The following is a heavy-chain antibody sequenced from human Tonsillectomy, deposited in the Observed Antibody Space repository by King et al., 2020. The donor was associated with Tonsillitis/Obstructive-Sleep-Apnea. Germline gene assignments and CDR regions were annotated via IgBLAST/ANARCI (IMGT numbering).Heavy chain of an antibody. V-gene: IGHV1-46*01. CDR3: AMFNYYDSSGYYRYFDY. CDR1: GYTFTSYY. J-gene: IGHJ4*02. D-gene: IGHD3-22*01. Sequence: VQLVESGAEVKKPGASVKVSCKASGYTFTSYYMHWVRQAPGQGLEWMGIINPSGGSTSYAQKFQGRVTMTRDTSTSTVYMELSSLRSEDTAVYYCAMFNYYDSSGYYRYFDYWGQGTLVTVSS. CDR2: INPSGGST.